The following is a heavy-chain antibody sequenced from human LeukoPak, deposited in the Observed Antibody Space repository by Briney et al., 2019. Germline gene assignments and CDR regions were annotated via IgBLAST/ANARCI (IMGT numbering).Heavy chain of an antibody. D-gene: IGHD1-26*01. V-gene: IGHV1-46*01. CDR3: ARVDEWELPWVFDFDY. CDR1: GYTFTSYY. CDR2: INPSGGST. J-gene: IGHJ4*02. Sequence: ASVKVSCKASGYTFTSYYTHWVRQAPGQGLEWMGIINPSGGSTSYAQKLQGRVTMTTDTSTSTAYMELRSLRSDDTAVYYCARVDEWELPWVFDFDYWGQGTLVTVSS.